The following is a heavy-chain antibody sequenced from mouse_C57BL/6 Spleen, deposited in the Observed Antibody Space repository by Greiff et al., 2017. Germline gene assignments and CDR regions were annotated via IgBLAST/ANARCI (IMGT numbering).Heavy chain of an antibody. D-gene: IGHD2-1*01. CDR1: GYTFTSYW. Sequence: QVQLQQPGAELVMPGASVKLSCKASGYTFTSYWMHWVKQRPGQGLEWIGEIDPSDSYINYNQKFKGKSTLTVDKSSSTAYMQLSSLTSEDSAVYYCARYGNYPYYFDYWGQGTTLTVSS. CDR2: IDPSDSYI. V-gene: IGHV1-69*01. J-gene: IGHJ2*01. CDR3: ARYGNYPYYFDY.